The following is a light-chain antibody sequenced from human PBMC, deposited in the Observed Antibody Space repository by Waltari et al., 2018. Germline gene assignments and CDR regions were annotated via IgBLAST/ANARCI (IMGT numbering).Light chain of an antibody. CDR2: YGS. CDR3: QHFKTYPIT. Sequence: IQLTQSPSSLSASVGDRVTIACRASQDINNDLAWYQQKPGKAPKLLMYYGSSLQSGVPSRFSGSGSGTDFTLTISSLQPEDFATYHCQHFKTYPITFGQGTRLEIK. J-gene: IGKJ5*01. CDR1: QDINND. V-gene: IGKV1-13*02.